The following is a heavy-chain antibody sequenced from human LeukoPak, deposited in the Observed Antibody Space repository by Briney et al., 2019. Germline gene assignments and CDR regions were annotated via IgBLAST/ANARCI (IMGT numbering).Heavy chain of an antibody. V-gene: IGHV4-38-2*02. CDR3: ARVLDYYGSGTRDFDY. CDR1: GYSISSGYY. J-gene: IGHJ4*02. CDR2: INHSGST. Sequence: PSETLSLTCTVSGYSISSGYYWGWIRQPPGKGLEWIGEINHSGSTNYNPSLKSRVTMSADTSKNQFSLKLNSVTAADTAVYYCARVLDYYGSGTRDFDYWGQGILVTVSS. D-gene: IGHD3-10*01.